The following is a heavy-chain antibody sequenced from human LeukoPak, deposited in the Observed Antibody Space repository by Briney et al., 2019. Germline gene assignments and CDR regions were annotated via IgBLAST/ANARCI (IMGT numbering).Heavy chain of an antibody. CDR3: ARHYSTGSSHFDY. J-gene: IGHJ4*02. CDR1: GGSISSYY. CDR2: IYYSGST. D-gene: IGHD3-10*01. Sequence: SETLSLTRTVSGGSISSYYWSWIRQPPGKGLEWIGYIYYSGSTNYNPSLKSRVTISVDTSKNQFSLKLSSVTAADTAVYYCARHYSTGSSHFDYWGQGTLVTVSS. V-gene: IGHV4-59*08.